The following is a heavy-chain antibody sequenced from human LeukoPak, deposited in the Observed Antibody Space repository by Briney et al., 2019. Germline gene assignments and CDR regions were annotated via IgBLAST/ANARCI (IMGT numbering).Heavy chain of an antibody. D-gene: IGHD2/OR15-2a*01. CDR3: ASVLSFDDAFDI. CDR1: GGSISSGDYY. V-gene: IGHV4-30-4*01. J-gene: IGHJ3*02. CDR2: IYYSGST. Sequence: SETLSLTCTVSGGSISSGDYYWSWIRQPPGKGLEWIGYIYYSGSTYYNPSLKSRVTISVDTSKNQFSLKLSSVTAADTAVYYCASVLSFDDAFDIWGQGTMVTVSS.